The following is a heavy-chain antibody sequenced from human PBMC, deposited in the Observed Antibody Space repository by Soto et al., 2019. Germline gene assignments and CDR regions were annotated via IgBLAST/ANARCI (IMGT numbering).Heavy chain of an antibody. Sequence: GGSLRLSCLGSGFTFSSYSMKWVRQAPGKGLEWVSSISSSSSYIYYADSVKGRFTISRDNAKNSLYLQMNSLRVEDTAVYYCARTAYCGGGCYSGGPDFWGQGTLVTVSS. V-gene: IGHV3-21*01. CDR2: ISSSSSYI. CDR3: ARTAYCGGGCYSGGPDF. D-gene: IGHD2-21*02. J-gene: IGHJ4*02. CDR1: GFTFSSYS.